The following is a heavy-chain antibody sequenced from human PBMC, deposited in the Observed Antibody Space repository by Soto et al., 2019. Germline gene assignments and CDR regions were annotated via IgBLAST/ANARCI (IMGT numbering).Heavy chain of an antibody. D-gene: IGHD3-3*01. J-gene: IGHJ6*03. CDR3: ARQGSITIFGVVPSDYYYYMDV. CDR2: IYYSGST. Sequence: PSETLSLTCTVSGGSISSYYWSWIRQPPGKGLEWIGYIYYSGSTNYNPSLKSRVTISVDTSKNQFSLKLSSVTTADTAVYYCARQGSITIFGVVPSDYYYYMDVWGKGTTVTVSS. CDR1: GGSISSYY. V-gene: IGHV4-59*08.